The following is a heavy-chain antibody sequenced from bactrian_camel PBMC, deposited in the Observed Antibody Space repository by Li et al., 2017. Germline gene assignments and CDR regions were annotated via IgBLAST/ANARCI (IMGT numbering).Heavy chain of an antibody. Sequence: HVQLVESGGGSVQAGGSLRLSCAASGYTYSTYLMAWFRQTSGKEREGVAAIDDFGVYADSVKGRFTISRDAAKDILYLQMNSLKPEDTAMYYCAAEMGIGSWFSCQGTKEKNFAYWGQGTQVTVS. CDR1: GYTYSTYL. D-gene: IGHD6*01. CDR3: AAEMGIGSWFSCQGTKEKNFAY. CDR2: IDDFGV. V-gene: IGHV3S26*01. J-gene: IGHJ6*01.